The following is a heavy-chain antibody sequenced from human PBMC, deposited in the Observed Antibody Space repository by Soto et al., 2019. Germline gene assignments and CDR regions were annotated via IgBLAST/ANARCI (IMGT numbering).Heavy chain of an antibody. CDR1: GGSFSSYS. CDR3: ARDGHHIEARH. D-gene: IGHD6-6*01. Sequence: QVQLVQSGAEVKRPGSSVKVSCKASGGSFSSYSISWVRQAPGQGLEWMGGIIPIFGATNYAQKFQGRVTISADESTSTAYMEVSGLRCEDTAVYYCARDGHHIEARHWGQGTLVTVSS. CDR2: IIPIFGAT. V-gene: IGHV1-69*01. J-gene: IGHJ4*02.